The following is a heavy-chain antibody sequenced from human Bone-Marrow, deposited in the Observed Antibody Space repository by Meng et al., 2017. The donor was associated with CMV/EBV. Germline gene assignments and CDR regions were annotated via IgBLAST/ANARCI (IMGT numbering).Heavy chain of an antibody. CDR2: ISWNSGSI. Sequence: SLKISCAASGFTFDDYAMHWVRQAPGKGLEWVSGISWNSGSIGYADSVKGRFTISRDNAKNSLYLQMNSLRAEDTAVYYCSSPPTYYYNSSGYYHRDYWGQGTLVTVSS. J-gene: IGHJ4*02. CDR1: GFTFDDYA. D-gene: IGHD3-22*01. CDR3: SSPPTYYYNSSGYYHRDY. V-gene: IGHV3-9*01.